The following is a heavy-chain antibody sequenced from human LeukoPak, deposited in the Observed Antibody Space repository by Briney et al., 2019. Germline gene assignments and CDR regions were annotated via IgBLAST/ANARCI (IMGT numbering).Heavy chain of an antibody. J-gene: IGHJ4*02. CDR1: GGSISSGGYC. CDR2: IYYSGST. D-gene: IGHD3-10*01. V-gene: IGHV4-31*03. CDR3: ARELLVRGVPSHRFDY. Sequence: SETLSLTCTVSGGSISSGGYCWGWIRQHPGKGLEWIGYIYYSGSTYYTPSLKSRVTISVDTSKNQLSLKLSSVTAPDTAVYYCARELLVRGVPSHRFDYWGQGTLVTVSS.